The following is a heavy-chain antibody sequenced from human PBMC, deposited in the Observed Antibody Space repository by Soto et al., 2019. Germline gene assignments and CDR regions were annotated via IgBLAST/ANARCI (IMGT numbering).Heavy chain of an antibody. Sequence: GGSLRLSCAASGFTFSSYAMHWVRQAPGKGLEWVAVISYDGSNKYYADSVKGRFTISRDNSKNTLYLQMNSLRAEDTAVYYCARDLPLGPTRHYIVATILGLTYGMDVWGQGTTVTVSS. V-gene: IGHV3-30-3*01. D-gene: IGHD5-12*01. CDR3: ARDLPLGPTRHYIVATILGLTYGMDV. J-gene: IGHJ6*02. CDR1: GFTFSSYA. CDR2: ISYDGSNK.